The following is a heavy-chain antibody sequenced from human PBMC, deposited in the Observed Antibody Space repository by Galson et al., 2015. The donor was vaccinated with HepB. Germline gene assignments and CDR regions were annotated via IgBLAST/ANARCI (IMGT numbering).Heavy chain of an antibody. CDR3: ARDRVEAWFDP. V-gene: IGHV3-66*02. D-gene: IGHD5-24*01. CDR1: GFTVNSNY. J-gene: IGHJ5*02. CDR2: IYSGGSA. Sequence: SLRLSCAASGFTVNSNYMSWVRQAPGKGLEWVSVIYSGGSAYYADSVKGRFTISRDNSKNTVYLQLNSLRVEDTAVYYCARDRVEAWFDPWGQGTLVTVSS.